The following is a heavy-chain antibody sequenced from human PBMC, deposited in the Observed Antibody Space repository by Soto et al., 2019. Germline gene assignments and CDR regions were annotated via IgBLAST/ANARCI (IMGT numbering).Heavy chain of an antibody. D-gene: IGHD3-9*01. V-gene: IGHV1-69*13. CDR2: IIPVFGTA. CDR3: ARGGLTANWFDP. Sequence: AASVKVSCKASGGTFSSYAISWVRQAPGQGLECMGGIIPVFGTANYAQKFQGRVTITADESTSTAYMELSSLRSEDTAVYYCARGGLTANWFDPWGQGTLVTVSS. CDR1: GGTFSSYA. J-gene: IGHJ5*02.